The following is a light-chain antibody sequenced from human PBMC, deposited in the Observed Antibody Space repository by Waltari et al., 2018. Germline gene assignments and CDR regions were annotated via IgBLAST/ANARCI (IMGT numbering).Light chain of an antibody. J-gene: IGKJ4*01. CDR3: QQGKTFPLT. V-gene: IGKV1-12*01. CDR2: AAS. Sequence: QMTQSPSSVSASVGDRVTISCRASHDISSYLAWYQQEPGKAPKLLIYAASSLLSGVPSRFSGSGSGTDFTLTISSLQPDDSATYYCQQGKTFPLTFGGGTKVEI. CDR1: HDISSY.